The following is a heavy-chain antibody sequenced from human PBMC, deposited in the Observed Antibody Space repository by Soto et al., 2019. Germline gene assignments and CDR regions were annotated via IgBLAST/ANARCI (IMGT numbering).Heavy chain of an antibody. CDR1: GFTFGIYS. CDR2: INGSSSTM. J-gene: IGHJ4*02. D-gene: IGHD2-15*01. CDR3: ARGVPFRCSRERCFSDGLFLS. V-gene: IGHV3-48*02. Sequence: EVQLVESGGGLVQRGGSLRLSCAASGFTFGIYSMNWVRQAPGKGLEWISYINGSSSTMYYADSVKGRFIISRDNADKPLYLKMKSLRDAETAVYYGARGVPFRCSRERCFSDGLFLSWGQGSLVTVSS.